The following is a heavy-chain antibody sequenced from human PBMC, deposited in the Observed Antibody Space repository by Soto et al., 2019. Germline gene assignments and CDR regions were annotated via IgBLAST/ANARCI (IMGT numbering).Heavy chain of an antibody. J-gene: IGHJ2*01. V-gene: IGHV4-39*01. CDR1: GGSISSSSYY. CDR3: ARRTSIAARLLYWYFDL. CDR2: IYYSGST. D-gene: IGHD6-6*01. Sequence: QLQLQESGPGLVKPSETLSLTCTVSGGSISSSSYYWGWIRQPPGKGLEWIGSIYYSGSTYYNPSLKSRVTISVDTSKNQFSLKLSSVTAADTAVYYCARRTSIAARLLYWYFDLWGRGTLVTVSS.